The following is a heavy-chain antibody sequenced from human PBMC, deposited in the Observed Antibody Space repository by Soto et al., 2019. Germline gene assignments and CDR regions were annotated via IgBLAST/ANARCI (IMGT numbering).Heavy chain of an antibody. CDR1: GGTSNRYA. J-gene: IGHJ4*02. Sequence: QVQLVQSGAEVKKPGSSVEVSCKASGGTSNRYAFSWVRQAPGQGLEWMGGSIPIFGTANYAQKFQGRATITADESTSTGYMELSRLRSDDTATYYCATGRGSGGFDSWGQGTQVIVSS. V-gene: IGHV1-69*01. CDR3: ATGRGSGGFDS. CDR2: SIPIFGTA. D-gene: IGHD3-16*01.